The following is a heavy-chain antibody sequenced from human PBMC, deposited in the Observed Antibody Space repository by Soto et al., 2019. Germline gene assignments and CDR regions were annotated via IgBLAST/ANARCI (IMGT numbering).Heavy chain of an antibody. CDR2: IYNSGST. CDR3: ARHRGPTGPNY. V-gene: IGHV4-59*08. CDR1: GGSISSYY. Sequence: SETLSLTCTVSGGSISSYYWSWIRQPPGKGLEWIGNIYNSGSTNHNPSLRSRVTMSVDTSKNQFSLNLNSVTAADTAVYYCARHRGPTGPNYWGQGTLVTVSS. J-gene: IGHJ4*02. D-gene: IGHD3-10*01.